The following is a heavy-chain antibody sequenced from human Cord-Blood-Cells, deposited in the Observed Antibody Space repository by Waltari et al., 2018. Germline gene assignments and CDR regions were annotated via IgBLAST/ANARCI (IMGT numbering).Heavy chain of an antibody. J-gene: IGHJ4*02. CDR2: INPSGGST. V-gene: IGHV1-46*01. CDR3: AREGFGPSSSGVYYFDY. D-gene: IGHD6-6*01. Sequence: QVQLVQSGAEVKKPGASVKVSCTASGYTFTSYYMHWVRQAPGQGLEWMGIINPSGGSTSYEQKFQGRVTMTRDTSTSTVYMELSSLRSEDTAVYYCAREGFGPSSSGVYYFDYWGQGTLVTVSS. CDR1: GYTFTSYY.